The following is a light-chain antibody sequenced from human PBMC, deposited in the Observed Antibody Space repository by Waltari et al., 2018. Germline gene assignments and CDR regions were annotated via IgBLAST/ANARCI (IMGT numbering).Light chain of an antibody. Sequence: DIQMTQSPSSLSASVGDRVTITCRASQDISDSLAWYQQKPGKAPKLLLYAASTLESGVPARFSGSGSGTDDTLTISSLQPEDSATYHCQHYYSTPYAFGPGTKLEIK. J-gene: IGKJ2*01. CDR2: AAS. CDR1: QDISDS. CDR3: QHYYSTPYA. V-gene: IGKV1-NL1*01.